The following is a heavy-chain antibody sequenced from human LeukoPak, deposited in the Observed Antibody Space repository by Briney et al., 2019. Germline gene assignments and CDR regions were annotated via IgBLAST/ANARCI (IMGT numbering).Heavy chain of an antibody. CDR3: ARFRRGWYFDY. Sequence: PGGSLRLPCAASGFTFSSYAMSWVRQDPGKELEWGSILFSGGSALYPDSVKGRFTISRDNSKNTLYLQMNSLRAEDTAVYYCARFRRGWYFDYWGQGTLVTVSS. J-gene: IGHJ4*02. CDR2: LFSGGSA. CDR1: GFTFSSYA. D-gene: IGHD2-15*01. V-gene: IGHV3-53*01.